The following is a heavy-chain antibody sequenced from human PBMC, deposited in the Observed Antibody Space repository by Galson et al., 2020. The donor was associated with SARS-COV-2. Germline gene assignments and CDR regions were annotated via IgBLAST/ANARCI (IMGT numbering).Heavy chain of an antibody. J-gene: IGHJ4*02. Sequence: GESLKISCAASGFTFSSYGMHWVRQAPGKGLEWVAVIWYDGSNKYYADSVKGRFTISRDNSKNTLYLQMNSLRAEDTAVYYCARIMVRGVTPYWGQGTLVTVSS. CDR2: IWYDGSNK. V-gene: IGHV3-33*01. CDR1: GFTFSSYG. CDR3: ARIMVRGVTPY. D-gene: IGHD3-10*01.